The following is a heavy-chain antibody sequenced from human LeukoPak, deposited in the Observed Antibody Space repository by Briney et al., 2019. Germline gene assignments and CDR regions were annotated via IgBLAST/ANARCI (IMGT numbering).Heavy chain of an antibody. CDR1: GYTFTSYD. CDR3: ARDSSGWYGSYYYYMDV. J-gene: IGHJ6*03. Sequence: ASVKVSCKASGYTFTSYDVNWVRQAPGQGLEWMGWISAYNDNTNYAQKLQGRVTMTTDTSTSTAYMELRSLRSDDTAVYYCARDSSGWYGSYYYYMDVWGKGTTVTVSS. D-gene: IGHD6-19*01. CDR2: ISAYNDNT. V-gene: IGHV1-18*01.